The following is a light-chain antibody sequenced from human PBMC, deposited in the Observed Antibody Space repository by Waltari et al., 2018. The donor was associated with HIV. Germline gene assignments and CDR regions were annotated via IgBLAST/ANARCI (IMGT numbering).Light chain of an antibody. Sequence: QSALTQPASVSGSPGQAITISCTGSRRDVGTYDYISWYQQHPGTAPKLIISDGTERPSGISNRFSGSKSGTTASLTIAGLQAEDEAEYFCCSFAGSNFVFGSGTKVTVL. CDR2: DGT. CDR3: CSFAGSNFV. V-gene: IGLV2-23*01. J-gene: IGLJ1*01. CDR1: RRDVGTYDY.